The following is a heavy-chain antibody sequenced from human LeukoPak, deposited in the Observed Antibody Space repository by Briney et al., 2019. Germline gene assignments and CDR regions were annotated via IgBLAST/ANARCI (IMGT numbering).Heavy chain of an antibody. Sequence: GGSLRLSCAASGFTFSSYSMNWVRQAPGKGLEWVSYISRSSSTIYYPDSVKGQFTISRDNAKNSLYLQMNSLRAEDTAVYYCARDGVRYFDWFGTYDYDYWGQETLVTVSS. CDR2: ISRSSSTI. CDR1: GFTFSSYS. D-gene: IGHD3-9*01. CDR3: ARDGVRYFDWFGTYDYDY. J-gene: IGHJ4*02. V-gene: IGHV3-48*01.